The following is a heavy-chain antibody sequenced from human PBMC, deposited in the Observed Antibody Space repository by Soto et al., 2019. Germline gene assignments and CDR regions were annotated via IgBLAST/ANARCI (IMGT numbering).Heavy chain of an antibody. J-gene: IGHJ6*04. CDR1: GYTFTGYY. CDR2: INPNSGGT. CDR3: ARKAPDLHDILTGYPMDV. Sequence: GASVKVSCKASGYTFTGYYMHWVRQAPGQGLEWMRWINPNSGGTNYAQKYQGWVTMTRDTSISTAYMELSRLRSDDTAVYYCARKAPDLHDILTGYPMDVWGEVTTVTVAS. V-gene: IGHV1-2*04. D-gene: IGHD3-9*01.